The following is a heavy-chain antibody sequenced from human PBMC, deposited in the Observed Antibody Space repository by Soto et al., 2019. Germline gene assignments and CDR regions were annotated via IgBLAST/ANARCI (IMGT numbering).Heavy chain of an antibody. J-gene: IGHJ6*02. CDR1: GGTFSSYA. CDR2: IIPIFGTA. V-gene: IGHV1-69*01. D-gene: IGHD2-2*01. Sequence: QVQLVQSGAEVKKPGSSVKVSCKASGGTFSSYAISWVRQAPGQGLEWMGGIIPIFGTANYAQKFQGRVTITADESTSTAYMGLSSLRSEDTAVYYCARAGVPAAMSPTPHYGMDVWGQGTTVTVSS. CDR3: ARAGVPAAMSPTPHYGMDV.